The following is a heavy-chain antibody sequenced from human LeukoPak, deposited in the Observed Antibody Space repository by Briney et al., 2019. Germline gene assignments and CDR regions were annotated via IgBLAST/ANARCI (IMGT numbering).Heavy chain of an antibody. J-gene: IGHJ4*02. V-gene: IGHV3-30*02. Sequence: GGSLRLSCAASGFTFSSYGMHWVRQAPGKGLEWVAFIRYDGTNKNYADSVKGRFTISRDNSKNTLYLQMNSLRAEDMALYYCAKGGSSSWPLDYWGQGTLVTVSS. D-gene: IGHD6-13*01. CDR1: GFTFSSYG. CDR3: AKGGSSSWPLDY. CDR2: IRYDGTNK.